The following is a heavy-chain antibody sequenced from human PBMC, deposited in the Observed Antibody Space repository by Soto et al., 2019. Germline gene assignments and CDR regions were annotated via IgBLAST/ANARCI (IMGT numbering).Heavy chain of an antibody. V-gene: IGHV1-18*01. Sequence: QVQLVQSGAEVKKPGASVKVSCKASGYTFTSYGISWVRQAPGQGLEWMGWISAYNGNTNYAQKLQGRVTMTTDTSTSKAYRELRSLRSDDTAVYYCARKQDGYYYYYGMDVWGQGTTVTVSS. J-gene: IGHJ6*02. CDR2: ISAYNGNT. CDR3: ARKQDGYYYYYGMDV. CDR1: GYTFTSYG. D-gene: IGHD2-15*01.